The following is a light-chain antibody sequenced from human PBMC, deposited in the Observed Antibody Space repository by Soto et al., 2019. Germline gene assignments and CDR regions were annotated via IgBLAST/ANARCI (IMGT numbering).Light chain of an antibody. CDR1: SSDVGSYNL. Sequence: QSALTQPASVSGSPGQSITISCTGTSSDVGSYNLVSWYQQYPGKAPKLMIYEGSKRPSGVSNRFSGSKSGNKASLTISGLQAEDEADYYCCSSAGSSTHVIFGGGTKLTVL. CDR2: EGS. J-gene: IGLJ2*01. CDR3: CSSAGSSTHVI. V-gene: IGLV2-23*01.